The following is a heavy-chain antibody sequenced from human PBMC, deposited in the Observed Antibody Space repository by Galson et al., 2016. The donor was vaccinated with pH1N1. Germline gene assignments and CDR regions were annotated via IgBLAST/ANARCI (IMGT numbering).Heavy chain of an antibody. D-gene: IGHD7-27*01. V-gene: IGHV3-53*01. J-gene: IGHJ5*02. CDR1: GVTVSNNY. CDR3: ARDTGA. Sequence: PLRLSCAASGVTVSNNYMSWVRQAPGKGLEWVSCIYSGGDTYYADSVKGRFTVSRDSSKNTVYLQMNSLRAEDTAVYYCARDTGAWGQGTLVTVSS. CDR2: IYSGGDT.